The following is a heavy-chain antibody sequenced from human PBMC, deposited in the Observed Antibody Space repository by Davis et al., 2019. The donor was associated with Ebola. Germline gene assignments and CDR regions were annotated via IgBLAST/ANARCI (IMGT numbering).Heavy chain of an antibody. V-gene: IGHV1-69*13. CDR1: GYTFTSYG. CDR3: ARVRCTGGVCLSGGMDV. D-gene: IGHD2-8*02. Sequence: AASVKVSCKASGYTFTSYGISWVRQAPGQGLEWMGGIIPIFGTANYAQKFQGRVTITADESTSTAYMELSSLRSEDTAVYYCARVRCTGGVCLSGGMDVWGQGTTVTVSS. J-gene: IGHJ6*02. CDR2: IIPIFGTA.